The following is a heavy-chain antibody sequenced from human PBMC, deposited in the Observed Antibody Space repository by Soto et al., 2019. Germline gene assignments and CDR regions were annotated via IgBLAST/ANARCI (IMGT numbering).Heavy chain of an antibody. D-gene: IGHD6-19*01. V-gene: IGHV2-5*02. J-gene: IGHJ4*02. CDR3: AHSVVAGLGYYFDY. Sequence: QITLKESGPTLVKPTQTLTLTCTFSGFSLSSTRVAVGWIRQPPGKALEWLALIYWDDDKRYSPFLKSRLTITNATSKNQVVRTMSNMDPVDTATYYCAHSVVAGLGYYFDYWGQGTLVTVSS. CDR1: GFSLSSTRVA. CDR2: IYWDDDK.